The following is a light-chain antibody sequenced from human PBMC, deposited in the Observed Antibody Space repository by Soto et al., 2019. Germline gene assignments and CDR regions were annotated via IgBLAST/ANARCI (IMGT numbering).Light chain of an antibody. CDR2: GAS. Sequence: EIMMTQSPATLSVSPGERGTLSCRASQSVGTSLAWYQQKPGQAPRLLIYGASNRATGIPDRFSGSGSGTDFTLTISSLEPEDFAVYYCQQRSNWPPITFGQGTRLEIK. CDR1: QSVGTS. V-gene: IGKV3-11*01. J-gene: IGKJ5*01. CDR3: QQRSNWPPIT.